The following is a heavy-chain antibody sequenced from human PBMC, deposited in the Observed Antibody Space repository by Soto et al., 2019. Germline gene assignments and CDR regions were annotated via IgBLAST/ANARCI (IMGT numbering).Heavy chain of an antibody. Sequence: PSETLSLTCTVSSVSISGNYWSWIRQPPGRGLVWIGYIYYSGSTNSNPSLKSRVTMSLDTSKNHFSLKLSSVTAADTAVYYCARDLRDGYNSPYYLDYWGQGTLVTVSS. V-gene: IGHV4-59*01. CDR2: IYYSGST. D-gene: IGHD5-12*01. CDR3: ARDLRDGYNSPYYLDY. CDR1: SVSISGNY. J-gene: IGHJ4*02.